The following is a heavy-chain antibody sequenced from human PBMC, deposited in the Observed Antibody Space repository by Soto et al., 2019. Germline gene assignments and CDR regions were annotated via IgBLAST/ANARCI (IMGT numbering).Heavy chain of an antibody. CDR1: GFTFSSYA. CDR3: ATMDGLNSFWSGYNY. V-gene: IGHV3-23*01. D-gene: IGHD3-3*01. Sequence: EVQLLESGGGLVQPGGSLRLSCAASGFTFSSYAMSWVRQAPGKGLEWVSAISGSGGSTYYADSVKGRFTISRDNSKNTLYLQMNSLRAEDTAVYYCATMDGLNSFWSGYNYWGQGTLVTVSS. CDR2: ISGSGGST. J-gene: IGHJ4*02.